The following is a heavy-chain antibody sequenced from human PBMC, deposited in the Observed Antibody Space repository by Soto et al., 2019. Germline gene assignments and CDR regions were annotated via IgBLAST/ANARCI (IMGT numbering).Heavy chain of an antibody. D-gene: IGHD3-16*02. V-gene: IGHV1-69*01. Sequence: QVQLVQSGAEVKKPGSSVKVSCKASGGTFSSYAISWVRQAPGQGLEWMGGIIPIFGTANYAQKFQVRVTITAEESTSTAYMELSSLRSEDTAVYYCARAVGTMITFGGVIGYYFDYWGQGTLVTVSS. CDR1: GGTFSSYA. CDR3: ARAVGTMITFGGVIGYYFDY. J-gene: IGHJ4*02. CDR2: IIPIFGTA.